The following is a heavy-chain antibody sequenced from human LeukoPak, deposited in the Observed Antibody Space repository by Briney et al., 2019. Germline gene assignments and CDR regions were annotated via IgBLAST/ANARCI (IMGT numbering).Heavy chain of an antibody. Sequence: SETLSLTCTVSGGTISSYYRSWIRQPPGKGLEWIGYIFYSGNTNYNPSLKSRVTMSVETSKNQFSLKLSSVTAADTAVYYCARHGGQSSGYYYWGQGTLVTVSS. D-gene: IGHD3-22*01. CDR1: GGTISSYY. CDR2: IFYSGNT. CDR3: ARHGGQSSGYYY. V-gene: IGHV4-59*08. J-gene: IGHJ4*02.